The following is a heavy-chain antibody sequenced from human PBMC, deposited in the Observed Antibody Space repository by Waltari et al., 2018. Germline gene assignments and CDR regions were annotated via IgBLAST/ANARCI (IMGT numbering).Heavy chain of an antibody. Sequence: EVQLVESGGGLVQPGGSLRLSCAASGFTFSSYWMSWVRQAPGKGLEWVANIKQDGSEKYYVDSVKGRFTISRDNAKNSLYLQMNSLRAEDTAVYYCARESPLHLEWLLYYYYYMDVWGKGTTVTVSS. J-gene: IGHJ6*03. CDR3: ARESPLHLEWLLYYYYYMDV. CDR2: IKQDGSEK. D-gene: IGHD3-3*01. V-gene: IGHV3-7*01. CDR1: GFTFSSYW.